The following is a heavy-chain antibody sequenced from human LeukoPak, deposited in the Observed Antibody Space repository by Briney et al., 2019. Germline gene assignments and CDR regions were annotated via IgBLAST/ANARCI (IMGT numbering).Heavy chain of an antibody. V-gene: IGHV1-2*06. CDR3: ARDLDNYSGSGSYYNGDPLFQH. D-gene: IGHD3-10*01. J-gene: IGHJ1*01. Sequence: ASVKLSCKASGYTFTDFWIHWVRQAPGQGLVWIGRLNTNGGGTNYAQNFQGRVTMTRDTSISTGYMELSRLRSDDTAVYYCARDLDNYSGSGSYYNGDPLFQHWGQGTLVTVSS. CDR2: LNTNGGGT. CDR1: GYTFTDFW.